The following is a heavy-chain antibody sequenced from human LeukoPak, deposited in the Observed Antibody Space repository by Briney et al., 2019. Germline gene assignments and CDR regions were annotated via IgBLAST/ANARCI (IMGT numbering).Heavy chain of an antibody. CDR2: ISGGGGST. V-gene: IGHV3-23*01. CDR3: AKGGNYGDYYYYYGMDV. D-gene: IGHD4-17*01. Sequence: GGSLRLSCAASGFTFTSYSMNWVRQAPGKGLEWVSTISGGGGSTYYADSVKGRFTISRDNSKNTLYLQMNSLRAEDTAVYYCAKGGNYGDYYYYYGMDVWGQGTTVTVSS. J-gene: IGHJ6*02. CDR1: GFTFTSYS.